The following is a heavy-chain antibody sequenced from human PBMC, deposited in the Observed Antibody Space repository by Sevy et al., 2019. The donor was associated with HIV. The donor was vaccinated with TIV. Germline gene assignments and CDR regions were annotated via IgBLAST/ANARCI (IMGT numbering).Heavy chain of an antibody. CDR3: ARQGGYSYGYPFGY. J-gene: IGHJ4*02. V-gene: IGHV4-59*08. Sequence: SETLSLTCTVSGDSITRYFWSWIRQPPGKGLEWIGYMYHSGSTNYNPSLKSRVTISVDTSENQFSLNLSSVTAADTAVYYCARQGGYSYGYPFGYWGQGTLVTVSS. CDR1: GDSITRYF. D-gene: IGHD5-18*01. CDR2: MYHSGST.